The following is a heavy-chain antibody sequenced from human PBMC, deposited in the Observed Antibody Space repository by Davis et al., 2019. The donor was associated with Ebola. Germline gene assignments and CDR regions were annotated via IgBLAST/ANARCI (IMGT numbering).Heavy chain of an antibody. CDR2: TYFNSKYYS. Sequence: HSQTLSLTCAISVHSVSINSAGWNWIRQSPSRGLEWLGRTYFNSKYYSDYAVSVRGRITINADPSKNQFSLQLNSVTPEDTAVYYCARGWLRGYLDYWGQGTLVTVSS. V-gene: IGHV6-1*01. CDR1: VHSVSINSAG. J-gene: IGHJ4*02. D-gene: IGHD3-3*01. CDR3: ARGWLRGYLDY.